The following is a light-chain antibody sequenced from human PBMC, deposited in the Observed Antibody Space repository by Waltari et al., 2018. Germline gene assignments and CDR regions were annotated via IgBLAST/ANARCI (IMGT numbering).Light chain of an antibody. J-gene: IGLJ3*02. CDR3: QDWDSSSDHPM. Sequence: SYVLTQPPSVSVAPGQTATITCGGNNIASRLVHWYQQKPGQAPVLVVSDKSDRPSGIPERFSGANSGNTATLTISRVEAGDEADYYCQDWDSSSDHPMFGGGTKLTVL. CDR2: DKS. CDR1: NIASRL. V-gene: IGLV3-21*02.